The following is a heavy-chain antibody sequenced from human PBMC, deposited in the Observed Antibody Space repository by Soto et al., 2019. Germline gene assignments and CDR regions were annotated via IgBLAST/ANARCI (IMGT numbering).Heavy chain of an antibody. V-gene: IGHV3-72*01. D-gene: IGHD5-12*01. CDR2: IRDKVKSYTT. Sequence: EVQLVESGGGLVQPGGSLRLSCAASGFTFSDYIMDWVRQAPGKGLEWVGRIRDKVKSYTTEYAAAVKGRFTISRDDSQDSLYLQMNSLRTEDTAVYYCAKTPQSGFDFHVWGQGTTVTVSS. CDR3: AKTPQSGFDFHV. CDR1: GFTFSDYI. J-gene: IGHJ6*02.